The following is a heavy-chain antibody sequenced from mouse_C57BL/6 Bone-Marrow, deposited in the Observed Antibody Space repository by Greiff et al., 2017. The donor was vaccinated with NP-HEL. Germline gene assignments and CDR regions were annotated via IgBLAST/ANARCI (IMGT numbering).Heavy chain of an antibody. V-gene: IGHV1-4*01. J-gene: IGHJ4*01. CDR2: INPSSGYT. Sequence: QVQLKESGAELARPGASVKMSCKASGYTFTSYTMHWVKQRPGQGLEWIGYINPSSGYTKYNQKFKDKATLTADKSSSTAYMQLSSLTSEDSAIYYCARGGYPMDYWGQGTSVTVSS. CDR3: ARGGYPMDY. CDR1: GYTFTSYT.